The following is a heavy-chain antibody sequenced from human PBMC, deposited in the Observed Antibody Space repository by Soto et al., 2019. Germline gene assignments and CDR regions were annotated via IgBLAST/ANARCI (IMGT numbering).Heavy chain of an antibody. Sequence: SETLSLTCTVSGGPISSNYWSWIRQPPGKGLEWIGYIYYSGSTNYNPSLKSRVIMSADTSKNQFSLKMTSVTAADMAIYYCARVHDFWSGSNWFDPWGQGTLVTVSS. CDR2: IYYSGST. J-gene: IGHJ5*02. V-gene: IGHV4-59*01. CDR3: ARVHDFWSGSNWFDP. CDR1: GGPISSNY. D-gene: IGHD3-3*01.